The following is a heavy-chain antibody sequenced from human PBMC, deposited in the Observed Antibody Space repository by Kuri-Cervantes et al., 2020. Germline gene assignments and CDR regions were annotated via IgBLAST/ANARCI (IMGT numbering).Heavy chain of an antibody. CDR3: ATGNTMIVVGFLNGMDV. V-gene: IGHV1-18*01. D-gene: IGHD3-22*01. J-gene: IGHJ6*02. Sequence: ASVKVSCKASGYTFTSYGIDWVRQATGQGLEWMGWMNPNSGNTGYAQKLQGRVTMTTDTSTSTAYMELRSLRSDDTAVYYCATGNTMIVVGFLNGMDVWGQGTTVTVSS. CDR1: GYTFTSYG. CDR2: MNPNSGNT.